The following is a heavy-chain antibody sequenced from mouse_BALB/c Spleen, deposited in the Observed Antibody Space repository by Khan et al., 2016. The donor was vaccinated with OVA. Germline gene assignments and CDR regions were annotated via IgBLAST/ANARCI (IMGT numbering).Heavy chain of an antibody. CDR3: ARAYYRYDGYYAMDY. CDR2: IWGGGGT. Sequence: QVQLKESGPGLVAPSQSLSITCTVSGFSLSRYNIHWVRQPPGKGLEWLGMIWGGGGTDYNSTLKSRLSISKDNSKSQVFLKMNSLQTDDSATYYGARAYYRYDGYYAMDYWGQGTSVTVSS. D-gene: IGHD2-14*01. CDR1: GFSLSRYN. V-gene: IGHV2-6-4*01. J-gene: IGHJ4*01.